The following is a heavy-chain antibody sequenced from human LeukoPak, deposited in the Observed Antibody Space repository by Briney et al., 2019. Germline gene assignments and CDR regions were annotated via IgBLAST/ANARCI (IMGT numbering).Heavy chain of an antibody. CDR1: GYTFTSNY. CDR3: ARDKEGFDY. J-gene: IGHJ4*02. CDR2: IYPRDGST. V-gene: IGHV1-46*01. Sequence: ASVKVSCKASGYTFTSNYIHWVRQAPGQGLEWMGMIYPRDGSTSYAQNFQGRVTVTRDTSTSTVHMELSGLRSEETAVYYCARDKEGFDYWGQGTLVTVSS.